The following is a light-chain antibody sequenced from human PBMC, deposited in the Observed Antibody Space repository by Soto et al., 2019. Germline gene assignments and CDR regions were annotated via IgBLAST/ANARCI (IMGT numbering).Light chain of an antibody. J-gene: IGKJ2*01. V-gene: IGKV3-11*01. Sequence: EIVLTQSPATLSLSPGERATLSCRASQSVSSYLAWYQQKPGQAPRLLIYDASARATGIPARFSGSGSGTDFTLPISGLGPEDFAVYSWQQRSNGGGGEYTFGQGTKLEIK. CDR2: DAS. CDR3: QQRSNGGGGEYT. CDR1: QSVSSY.